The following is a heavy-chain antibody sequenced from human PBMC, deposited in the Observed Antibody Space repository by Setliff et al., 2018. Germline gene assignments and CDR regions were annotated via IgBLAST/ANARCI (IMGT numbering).Heavy chain of an antibody. CDR3: ASGHRYGYLFEY. CDR1: GFSFSNYG. D-gene: IGHD5-18*01. Sequence: GGSLRLSCVVSGFSFSNYGMTWVRQAPGKGLEWISYISTSSSTKYYADSVKGRFTISRDNAKNSLYLQMNSLRAEDTAVYYCASGHRYGYLFEYWGQGTLVTVSS. J-gene: IGHJ4*02. CDR2: ISTSSSTK. V-gene: IGHV3-48*04.